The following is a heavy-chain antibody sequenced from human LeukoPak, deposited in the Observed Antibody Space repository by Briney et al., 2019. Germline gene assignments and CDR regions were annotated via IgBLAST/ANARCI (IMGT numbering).Heavy chain of an antibody. V-gene: IGHV1-18*01. Sequence: TSRISWARQDSGKRLERRRWVSDYGGDTHYAQKFQGRITVNTDTTTSTVYMELRNLRYDDTAVYDCARDLWNFYDDSGYNRDFDSWGQGTLVTVSS. CDR3: ARDLWNFYDDSGYNRDFDS. D-gene: IGHD3-22*01. CDR1: TSR. CDR2: VSDYGGDT. J-gene: IGHJ5*01.